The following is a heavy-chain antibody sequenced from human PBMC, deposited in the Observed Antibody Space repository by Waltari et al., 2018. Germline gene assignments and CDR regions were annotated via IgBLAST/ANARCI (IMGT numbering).Heavy chain of an antibody. CDR2: IYTSGST. D-gene: IGHD6-6*01. V-gene: IGHV4-61*02. CDR3: ARGDSSSSVLDY. CDR1: GGSLRSGRYY. Sequence: QVPLQESGPGLVKPSQTLSLTCTVSGGSLRSGRYYWSWIRQPAGKGLEWIGRIYTSGSTNYNPSLKSRVTISVDTSKNQFSLKLSSVTAADTAVYYCARGDSSSSVLDYWGQGTLVTVSS. J-gene: IGHJ4*02.